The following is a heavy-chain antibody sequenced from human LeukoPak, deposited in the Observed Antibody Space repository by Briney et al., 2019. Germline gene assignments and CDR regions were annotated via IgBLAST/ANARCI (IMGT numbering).Heavy chain of an antibody. D-gene: IGHD6-13*01. CDR1: GYSISSGYY. Sequence: PSETLSLTCAVAGYSISSGYYWGWIRQPPGKGLEWIGSIYPSGSTYYSPSLKSRVTISVDTSKNQFSLKLSSVTAADTAVYYCASLAAAGHTDYWGQGTLVTVSS. CDR3: ASLAAAGHTDY. J-gene: IGHJ4*02. V-gene: IGHV4-38-2*01. CDR2: IYPSGST.